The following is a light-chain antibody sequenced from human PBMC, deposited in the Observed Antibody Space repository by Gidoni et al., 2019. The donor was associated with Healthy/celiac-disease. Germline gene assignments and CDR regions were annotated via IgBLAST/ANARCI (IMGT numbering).Light chain of an antibody. CDR1: PSVLYSSNNKNY. V-gene: IGKV4-1*01. CDR2: WAS. J-gene: IGKJ2*01. CDR3: QQYYSTPYT. Sequence: DIVMTQSTDYLAVSLGERATINCKSSPSVLYSSNNKNYLAWYQQKPGQPPKLLIYWASTRESGVPDRFSGSGSGTDFTLTISSLQAEDVAVYYCQQYYSTPYTFGQGTKLEIK.